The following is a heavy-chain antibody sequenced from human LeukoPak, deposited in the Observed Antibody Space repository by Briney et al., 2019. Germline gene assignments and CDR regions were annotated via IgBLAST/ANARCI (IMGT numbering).Heavy chain of an antibody. CDR3: AREGPPTYSTRGDY. CDR1: GVPVSSNY. Sequence: PGGSLRLSCAASGVPVSSNYLSWVRRAPGKGLEWVSVIYSGGSTYYADSVKGRFTISTDNSKSTVYLQMNSLRAADTAVYYCAREGPPTYSTRGDYWGQGTLVTVSS. V-gene: IGHV3-53*01. J-gene: IGHJ4*02. D-gene: IGHD2-21*01. CDR2: IYSGGST.